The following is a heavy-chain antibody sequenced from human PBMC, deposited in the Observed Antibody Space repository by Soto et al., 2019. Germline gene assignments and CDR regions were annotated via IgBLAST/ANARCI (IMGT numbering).Heavy chain of an antibody. J-gene: IGHJ4*02. CDR1: GFTFSSYW. D-gene: IGHD2-15*01. CDR3: AGEFSSSCPAGYCSGGSCYSDY. CDR2: IKQDGREK. Sequence: GGSLRLSCAASGFTFSSYWMSWVRQAPGKGLEWVANIKQDGREKYYVDSVKGRFNISRDNAKNSLYLQMHSLRAEDTAVYYCAGEFSSSCPAGYCSGGSCYSDYWGQGTLVTVSS. V-gene: IGHV3-7*01.